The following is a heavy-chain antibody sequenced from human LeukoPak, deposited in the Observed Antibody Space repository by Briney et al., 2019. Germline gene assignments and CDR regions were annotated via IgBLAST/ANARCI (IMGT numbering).Heavy chain of an antibody. CDR1: GYTFTGYS. CDR3: ARDYSSGYYYYYGMDV. J-gene: IGHJ6*02. D-gene: IGHD6-19*01. Sequence: ASVKVSCKASGYTFTGYSMHWVRQAPGQGLEWMGWINPNSGGTKFAQKFQGRVTMTRDTSIRTAYMELSRLRSDDTAVYYCARDYSSGYYYYYGMDVWGQGTTVTVSS. V-gene: IGHV1-2*02. CDR2: INPNSGGT.